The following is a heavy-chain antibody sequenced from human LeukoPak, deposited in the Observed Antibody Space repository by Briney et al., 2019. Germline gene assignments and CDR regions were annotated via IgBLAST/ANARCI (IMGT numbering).Heavy chain of an antibody. CDR3: VSQSYSGSDNFYFHY. D-gene: IGHD1-26*01. CDR1: GFMFSNYA. V-gene: IGHV3-23*01. CDR2: ISGSGERT. J-gene: IGHJ4*02. Sequence: PGGSLRLSCETSGFMFSNYAMSWVRQAPQKGLEWVSIISGSGERTYYADSVKGRFAVSRDNSKNTLYLQMMSLRAEDTAVYYCVSQSYSGSDNFYFHYWGQGTLVAVSS.